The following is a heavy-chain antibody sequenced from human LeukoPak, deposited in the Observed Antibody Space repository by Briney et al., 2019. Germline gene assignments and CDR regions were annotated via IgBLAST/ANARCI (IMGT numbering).Heavy chain of an antibody. V-gene: IGHV1-2*02. Sequence: ASVKVSCKASGYTFTGYYMHWVRQAPGQGLEWMGWINPNSGGTNYAQKFQGRVTMTRDTSISTAYMELSRLRSDDTAVYYCARGHCSGTSCYLFDPWGQGTLVTVSS. CDR3: ARGHCSGTSCYLFDP. J-gene: IGHJ5*02. CDR1: GYTFTGYY. CDR2: INPNSGGT. D-gene: IGHD2-2*01.